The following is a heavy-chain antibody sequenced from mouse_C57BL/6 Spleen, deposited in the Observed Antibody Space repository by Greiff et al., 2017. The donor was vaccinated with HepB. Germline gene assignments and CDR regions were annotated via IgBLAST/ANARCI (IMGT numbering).Heavy chain of an antibody. CDR3: ASLIYYGNYWAMDY. CDR1: GFPFSSYG. D-gene: IGHD2-1*01. Sequence: VKPMESWGDFVKPGGFLKLSCAASGFPFSSYGMSWVRPTPDKRLEWVATISSGGSYTYYPDSVKGRFTISRDNAKNTLYLQMSSLKSEDTAMYYCASLIYYGNYWAMDYWGQGTSVTVSS. V-gene: IGHV5-6*02. J-gene: IGHJ4*01. CDR2: ISSGGSYT.